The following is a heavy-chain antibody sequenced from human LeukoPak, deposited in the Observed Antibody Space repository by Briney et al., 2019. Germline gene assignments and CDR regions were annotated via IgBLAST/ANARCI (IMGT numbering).Heavy chain of an antibody. V-gene: IGHV4-38-2*02. CDR1: GYSISSGYY. CDR3: ARARTYYDFWSGYYMDV. D-gene: IGHD3-3*01. J-gene: IGHJ6*03. CDR2: IYHSGST. Sequence: PSETLSLTCTVSGYSISSGYYWGWIRQPPGKGLEWIWSIYHSGSTYYNPSLKSRVTISVDTSKNQFSLKLSSVTAADTAVYYCARARTYYDFWSGYYMDVWGKGTTVTVSS.